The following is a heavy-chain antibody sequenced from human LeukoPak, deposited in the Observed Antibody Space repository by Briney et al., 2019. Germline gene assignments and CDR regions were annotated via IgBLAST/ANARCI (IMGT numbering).Heavy chain of an antibody. D-gene: IGHD6-19*01. CDR1: GFTFSSYA. J-gene: IGHJ4*02. V-gene: IGHV3-30*04. CDR2: IPYDGSNK. CDR3: ARETKQWLTAILDY. Sequence: PGGSLRLSCAASGFTFSSYAMHWVRQAPGKGLEWVAVIPYDGSNKYYADSVKGRFTISRDNSKNTLYLQMNSLRAEDTAVYYCARETKQWLTAILDYWGQGTLVTVSS.